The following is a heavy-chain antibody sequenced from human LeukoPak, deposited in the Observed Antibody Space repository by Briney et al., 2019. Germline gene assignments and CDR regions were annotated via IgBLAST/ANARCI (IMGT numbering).Heavy chain of an antibody. D-gene: IGHD2-2*01. J-gene: IGHJ4*02. CDR1: GGTFSSYA. CDR2: IIPIFGTA. CDR3: ARDRYCSSTSCYHTGSDY. V-gene: IGHV1-69*01. Sequence: VAPVKVSCKASGGTFSSYAISWVRQAPGQGLEWMGGIIPIFGTANYAQKFQGRVTITADESTSTAYMELSSLRSEDTAVYYCARDRYCSSTSCYHTGSDYWGQGTLVTVSS.